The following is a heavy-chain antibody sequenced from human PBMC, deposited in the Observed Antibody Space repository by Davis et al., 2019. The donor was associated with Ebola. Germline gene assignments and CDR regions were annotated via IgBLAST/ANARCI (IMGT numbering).Heavy chain of an antibody. V-gene: IGHV1-69*13. CDR3: AREGTIVVSYGMDV. Sequence: AASVKVSCKASGGTFSSYAISWVRQAPGQGLEWMGGIIPIFGTANYAQKFQGRVTITADESTSTAYMELSSLRSEDTAVYYCAREGTIVVSYGMDVWGQGTTVTVSS. J-gene: IGHJ6*02. CDR2: IIPIFGTA. D-gene: IGHD2-21*01. CDR1: GGTFSSYA.